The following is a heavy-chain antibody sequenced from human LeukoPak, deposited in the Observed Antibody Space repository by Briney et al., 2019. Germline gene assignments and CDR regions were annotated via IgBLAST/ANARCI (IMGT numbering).Heavy chain of an antibody. Sequence: SGTLSLTCAVSGGSISSSNWWSWVRQPPGKGLEWIGRIYTSGSTNYNPSLKSRVTISVDTSKNQFSLKLSSVTAADTAVYYCARYSSSWFFDYWGQGTLVTVSS. V-gene: IGHV4-4*02. J-gene: IGHJ4*02. CDR1: GGSISSSNW. CDR3: ARYSSSWFFDY. CDR2: IYTSGST. D-gene: IGHD6-13*01.